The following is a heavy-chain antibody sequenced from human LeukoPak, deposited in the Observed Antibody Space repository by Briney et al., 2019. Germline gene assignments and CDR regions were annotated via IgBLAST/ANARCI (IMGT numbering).Heavy chain of an antibody. CDR1: GFTFSSYG. J-gene: IGHJ4*02. Sequence: PGGSLRLSCAASGFTFSSYGMHWVRQAPGKGLEWVAVISYDGSNKYYADSVKGRFTISRDNSKNTLYLQMNSLRAEDTPVYYCAKKGDIVVVPAASEPFDYWGQGTLVTVSS. CDR2: ISYDGSNK. CDR3: AKKGDIVVVPAASEPFDY. V-gene: IGHV3-30*18. D-gene: IGHD2-2*01.